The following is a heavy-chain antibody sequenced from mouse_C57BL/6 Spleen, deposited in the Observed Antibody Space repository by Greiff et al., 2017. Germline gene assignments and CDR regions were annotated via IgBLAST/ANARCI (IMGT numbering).Heavy chain of an antibody. CDR1: GYSFTDYN. CDR3: ARSDHGSSYAMDY. J-gene: IGHJ4*01. Sequence: EVQLQQPGPELVKPGASVKLSCKASGYSFTDYNMNWVKQSNGKSLEWIGVINPNYGTTSYNQKFKGKATLTVDQSSSTAYMQLNSLTSEDSAVCYSARSDHGSSYAMDYWGQGTSVTVSS. CDR2: INPNYGTT. V-gene: IGHV1-39*01. D-gene: IGHD1-1*01.